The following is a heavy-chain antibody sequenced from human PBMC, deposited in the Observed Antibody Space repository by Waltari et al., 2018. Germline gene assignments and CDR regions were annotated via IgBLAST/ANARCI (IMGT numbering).Heavy chain of an antibody. V-gene: IGHV3-48*04. Sequence: EVQLVESGGGLVQPGGSLRLSCEASGFTFSSYTMNWVRQGPGKGLEWVSYINGPSTAIYYTDSVKGRFTISRDNTKNSLYLQRNSLRAEDTAVYYCASPAGKLGTFDKWGQGTMVTVSS. CDR1: GFTFSSYT. D-gene: IGHD3-16*01. J-gene: IGHJ3*02. CDR3: ASPAGKLGTFDK. CDR2: INGPSTAI.